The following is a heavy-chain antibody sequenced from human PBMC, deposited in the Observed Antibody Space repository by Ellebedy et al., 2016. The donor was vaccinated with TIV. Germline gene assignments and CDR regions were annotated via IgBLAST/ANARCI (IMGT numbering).Heavy chain of an antibody. CDR2: IYFSGIT. CDR3: AREGPIVVVPGGAFDL. J-gene: IGHJ3*01. D-gene: IGHD2-21*02. Sequence: SETLSLXXTVSGGSISSGDYYWSWIRQPPGKGLEWIGYIYFSGITYYNPSLRSRVAMSLDTSKNQFSLKLTSVTAADTAVYYCAREGPIVVVPGGAFDLWGQGTMVTVSS. CDR1: GGSISSGDYY. V-gene: IGHV4-30-4*01.